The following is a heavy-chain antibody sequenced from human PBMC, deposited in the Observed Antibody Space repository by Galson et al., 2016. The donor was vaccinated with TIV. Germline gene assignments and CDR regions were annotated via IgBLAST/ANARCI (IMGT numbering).Heavy chain of an antibody. D-gene: IGHD1-1*01. V-gene: IGHV1-18*01. CDR3: ARHVRRTWTNLDL. J-gene: IGHJ5*02. Sequence: SVKVSCKASGYSFINYYITWERQAPGQGLEWMGWISGYNDNTNYTLKFQGRLTMTTDTYTSTSYMELSSLPSDDTAGYFCARHVRRTWTNLDLWGQGTLVTVSS. CDR1: GYSFINYY. CDR2: ISGYNDNT.